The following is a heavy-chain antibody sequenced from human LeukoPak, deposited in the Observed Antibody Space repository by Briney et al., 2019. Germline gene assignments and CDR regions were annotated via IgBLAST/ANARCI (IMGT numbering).Heavy chain of an antibody. D-gene: IGHD3-16*01. V-gene: IGHV3-74*01. CDR2: INGDGSRS. Sequence: GGSLRLSCAASGFTFTTYWMHWVRQAPGKGLVWVSRINGDGSRSNYADSVKGRFTISRDNARNTLYLQMNSLRAEDTALYYCARTSPTSYFDFWGQGTLVTVSS. J-gene: IGHJ4*02. CDR3: ARTSPTSYFDF. CDR1: GFTFTTYW.